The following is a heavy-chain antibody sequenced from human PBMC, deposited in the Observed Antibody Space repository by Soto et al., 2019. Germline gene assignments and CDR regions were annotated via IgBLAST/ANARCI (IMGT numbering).Heavy chain of an antibody. J-gene: IGHJ3*02. V-gene: IGHV3-23*01. Sequence: GGSLRLSCAASGFTFSSYAMSWVRQAPGKGLEWVSAISGSGGSTYYADSVKGRFTISRDNSKNTLYLQMNSLRAEDTAVYYCSEVGYFSNTSCPGAFDIWGQGTMVTVSS. CDR3: SEVGYFSNTSCPGAFDI. CDR2: ISGSGGST. CDR1: GFTFSSYA. D-gene: IGHD2-2*03.